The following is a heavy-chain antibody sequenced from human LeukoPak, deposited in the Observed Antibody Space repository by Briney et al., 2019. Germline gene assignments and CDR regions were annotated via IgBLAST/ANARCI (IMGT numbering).Heavy chain of an antibody. CDR2: ISGRSSST. D-gene: IGHD4-23*01. V-gene: IGHV3-23*01. CDR3: ARSAVEGYAFDI. J-gene: IGHJ3*02. CDR1: GFTFSSYG. Sequence: GGSLRLSCAASGFTFSSYGMNWVRQAPGKGLEWVSGISGRSSSTYYADSVKGRFTISRDNSKNTLYLQMNSLRAEDTAVYYCARSAVEGYAFDIWGQGTMVTVSS.